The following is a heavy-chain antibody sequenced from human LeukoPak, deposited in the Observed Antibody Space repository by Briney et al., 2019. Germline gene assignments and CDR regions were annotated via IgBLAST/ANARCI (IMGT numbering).Heavy chain of an antibody. CDR3: ARGLTYYDYIWGSYRHDRSTRIHDY. CDR2: INHSGST. J-gene: IGHJ4*02. CDR1: GGSFSGYY. V-gene: IGHV4-34*01. Sequence: SETLSLTCAVYGGSFSGYYWSWIREPPGKGLEWIGEINHSGSTNYNPSLKSRVTISVDTSKNQFSLKLSSVTAADTAVYYCARGLTYYDYIWGSYRHDRSTRIHDYWGQGTLVTVSS. D-gene: IGHD3-16*02.